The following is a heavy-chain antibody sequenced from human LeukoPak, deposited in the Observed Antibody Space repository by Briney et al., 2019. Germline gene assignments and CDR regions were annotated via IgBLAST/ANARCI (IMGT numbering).Heavy chain of an antibody. CDR3: ARHDYNSGSPNINWFDP. D-gene: IGHD3-10*01. J-gene: IGHJ5*02. CDR1: GASISSCCHY. V-gene: IGHV4-39*01. Sequence: SETLSLTCIVSGASISSCCHYCGWIRQPPGMGLEWIGSIYYSGTTYYNPSLKSRVTIFVDTSKNQFSLKLSFVTAADTAMYFCARHDYNSGSPNINWFDPWGQGTLVTVSS. CDR2: IYYSGTT.